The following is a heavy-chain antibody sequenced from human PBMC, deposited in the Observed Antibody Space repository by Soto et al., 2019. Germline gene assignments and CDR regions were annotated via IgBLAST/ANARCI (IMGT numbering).Heavy chain of an antibody. J-gene: IGHJ4*02. CDR2: IFPLTDIP. CDR1: GGTFRNYP. V-gene: IGHV1-69*02. CDR3: ARGPLVVLNYFES. Sequence: QVQLVQSGTEVKKPGSSVKVSCKASGGTFRNYPINWVRQAPGQGLEWMGSIFPLTDIPDYAQNFQARLTISGDKSTSTAYMELSSLTSDETAMYFCARGPLVVLNYFESWGQGTLVTVSS.